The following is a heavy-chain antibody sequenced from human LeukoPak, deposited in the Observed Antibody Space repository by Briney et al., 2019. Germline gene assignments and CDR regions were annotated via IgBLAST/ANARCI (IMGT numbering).Heavy chain of an antibody. D-gene: IGHD6-19*01. V-gene: IGHV4-61*02. J-gene: IGHJ4*02. Sequence: SETLSLTCTASGGSISSGSYYWSWIRQPAGKGLEWIGRIYTSGSTNYNPSLKSRVTISVDTSKNQFSLKLSSVTAADTAVYYCATSWVYSSGWYDYWGQGTLVTVSS. CDR1: GGSISSGSYY. CDR2: IYTSGST. CDR3: ATSWVYSSGWYDY.